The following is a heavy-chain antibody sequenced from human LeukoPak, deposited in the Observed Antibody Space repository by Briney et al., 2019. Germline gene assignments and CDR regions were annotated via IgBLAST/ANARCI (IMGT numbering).Heavy chain of an antibody. CDR2: MNPNSGNT. CDR3: AREQQLVDDAFDI. CDR1: GYTFTSYD. J-gene: IGHJ3*02. Sequence: ASVKVSCKASGYTFTSYDINWVRQATGQGLEWMGWMNPNSGNTGYAQKFQGRVTITRNTSISTAYMELSSLRSEDTAVYYCAREQQLVDDAFDIWGQGTMVTVSS. V-gene: IGHV1-8*03. D-gene: IGHD6-13*01.